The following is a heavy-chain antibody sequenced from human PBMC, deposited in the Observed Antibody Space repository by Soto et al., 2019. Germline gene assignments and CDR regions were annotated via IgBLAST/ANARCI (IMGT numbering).Heavy chain of an antibody. J-gene: IGHJ4*02. Sequence: QLQLQESGPGLVKPSETLSLTCTVSGGSISSSSYYWGWIRQPPGKGLEWIGSIYYSGSTYYNPSLKSRVTLSVDTSKNQFSLKLSSVTAADTAVYYCARVAEWELLTRYFDYWGQGTLVTVSS. V-gene: IGHV4-39*01. CDR2: IYYSGST. CDR3: ARVAEWELLTRYFDY. D-gene: IGHD1-26*01. CDR1: GGSISSSSYY.